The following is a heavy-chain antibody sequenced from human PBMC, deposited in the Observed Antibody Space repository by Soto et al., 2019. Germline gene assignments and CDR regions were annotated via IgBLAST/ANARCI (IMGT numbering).Heavy chain of an antibody. CDR3: ARDMGYCSGGSCYKGDWFDP. Sequence: GGALRLSCAASGFTFSSYSMNWVRQAPGKGLEWVSSISSSSSYIYYADSVKGRFTISRDNAKNSLYLQMNSLRAEDTAVYYCARDMGYCSGGSCYKGDWFDPWGQGTLVTVSS. CDR2: ISSSSSYI. CDR1: GFTFSSYS. J-gene: IGHJ5*02. D-gene: IGHD2-15*01. V-gene: IGHV3-21*01.